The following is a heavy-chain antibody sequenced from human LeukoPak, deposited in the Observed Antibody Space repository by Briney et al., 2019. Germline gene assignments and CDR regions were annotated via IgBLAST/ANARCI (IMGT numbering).Heavy chain of an antibody. Sequence: ASVKVSCKASGYTFTGYYMHWVRQAPGQGLEWMGWISAYNGNTNYAQKLQGRVTMTTDTSTSTAYMELRSLRSDDTAVYYCARDHSSGWYGEYYFDYWGQGTLVTVSS. CDR3: ARDHSSGWYGEYYFDY. V-gene: IGHV1-18*04. J-gene: IGHJ4*02. CDR1: GYTFTGYY. CDR2: ISAYNGNT. D-gene: IGHD6-19*01.